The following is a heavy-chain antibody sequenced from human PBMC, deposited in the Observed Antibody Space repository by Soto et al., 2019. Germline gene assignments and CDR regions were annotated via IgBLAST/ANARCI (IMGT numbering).Heavy chain of an antibody. CDR2: IYYSGST. J-gene: IGHJ6*02. CDR3: ARHSSGYSGDYYFYGLDV. Sequence: PSETLSLTCTVSGGSISSGGYYWSWIRQHPGKGLEWIGYIYYSGSTYYNPSPKSRVTISVDTSKNQFSLNLSSVTAADTAVYYCARHSSGYSGDYYFYGLDVWGQGNTVTV. D-gene: IGHD5-12*01. V-gene: IGHV4-31*03. CDR1: GGSISSGGYY.